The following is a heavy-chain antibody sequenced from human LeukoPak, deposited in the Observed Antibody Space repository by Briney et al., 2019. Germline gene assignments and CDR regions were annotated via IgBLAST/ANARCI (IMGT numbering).Heavy chain of an antibody. Sequence: SETLSLTCTVSGGSITNYYWCWIRQSPGKGLEWIGNIYSSGNTNYNPSLKSRVTMSVDTSKNHFSLKLISVTAADTAVYYCARHLLVPAPFDPWGQGTLVTVSS. CDR1: GGSITNYY. J-gene: IGHJ5*02. V-gene: IGHV4-4*09. CDR3: ARHLLVPAPFDP. D-gene: IGHD2-2*01. CDR2: IYSSGNT.